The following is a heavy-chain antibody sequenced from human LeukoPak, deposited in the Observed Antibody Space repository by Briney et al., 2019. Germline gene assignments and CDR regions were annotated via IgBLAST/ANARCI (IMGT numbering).Heavy chain of an antibody. D-gene: IGHD6-13*01. CDR3: ARSPRGLPYSSSWYYFDY. CDR2: ISGSGGST. CDR1: GFTFSSYA. V-gene: IGHV3-23*01. Sequence: GGSLRLSCAASGFTFSSYAMSWVRQAPGKGLEWVSAISGSGGSTYYADSVKGRFTISRDNSKNTLYLQMNSLRAEDTAVYYCARSPRGLPYSSSWYYFDYWGQGTLVTVSS. J-gene: IGHJ4*02.